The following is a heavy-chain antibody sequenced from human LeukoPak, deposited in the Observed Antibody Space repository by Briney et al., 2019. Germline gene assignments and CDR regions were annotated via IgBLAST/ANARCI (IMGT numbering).Heavy chain of an antibody. V-gene: IGHV3-23*01. Sequence: PGGSLRLSCAASRFTFRNYAMSWVRQAPGRGLEWLCIISGTADSKYYADSVKGRFIISRDNPRSTLYLEMNILRAEDTAVYYCAKADATIGGAFDTWGQGTMVIVSS. CDR1: RFTFRNYA. CDR2: ISGTADSK. D-gene: IGHD3-16*01. J-gene: IGHJ3*02. CDR3: AKADATIGGAFDT.